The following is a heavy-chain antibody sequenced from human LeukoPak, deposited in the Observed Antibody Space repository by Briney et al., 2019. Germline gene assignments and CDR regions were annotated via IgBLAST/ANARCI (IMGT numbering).Heavy chain of an antibody. CDR1: GYTLTGYY. Sequence: ASVKVSCKASGYTLTGYYMHWVRQAPGQGLEWMGWINPNSGGTNYAQKFQGRVTMTRDTSISTAYMELSRLRSEDTAVYYCAREYGTTSREFDYWGQGTLVTVSS. J-gene: IGHJ4*02. V-gene: IGHV1-2*02. CDR2: INPNSGGT. CDR3: AREYGTTSREFDY. D-gene: IGHD1-7*01.